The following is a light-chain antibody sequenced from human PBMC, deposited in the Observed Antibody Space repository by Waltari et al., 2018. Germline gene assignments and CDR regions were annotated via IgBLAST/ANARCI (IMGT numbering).Light chain of an antibody. J-gene: IGLJ2*01. CDR3: LISFAGTWV. CDR2: DTS. V-gene: IGLV7-46*01. Sequence: QPVVTQEPSLTVSPGGTVTLTCDSSTGPVTIDHYPYWFQQKPGQPPRTLIHDTSHRYSWTPARFSGSLVGGKAALTLSGARPEDEADYYCLISFAGTWVFGGGTRLTVL. CDR1: TGPVTIDHY.